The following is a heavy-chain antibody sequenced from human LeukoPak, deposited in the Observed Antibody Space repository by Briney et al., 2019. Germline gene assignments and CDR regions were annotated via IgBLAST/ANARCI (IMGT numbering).Heavy chain of an antibody. Sequence: SQTLSLTCTVSGGSISSGDYYWSWIRQHPGKGLEWIGYIYYSGSTYYNPSLKSRVTISVDTSKNQFSLKLSSVTAADTAVYYCARERDLGSTALGFDYWGQGTLVTVSS. CDR3: ARERDLGSTALGFDY. V-gene: IGHV4-31*03. CDR1: GGSISSGDYY. J-gene: IGHJ4*02. D-gene: IGHD3-16*01. CDR2: IYYSGST.